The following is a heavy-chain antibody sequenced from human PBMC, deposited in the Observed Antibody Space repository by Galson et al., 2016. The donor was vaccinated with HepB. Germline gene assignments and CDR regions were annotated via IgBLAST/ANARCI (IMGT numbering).Heavy chain of an antibody. D-gene: IGHD6-19*01. CDR2: TSYDGSNK. CDR3: ARDSSGWYGIFDY. Sequence: SLRLSCAASGFTFSSYAMHWVRQAPGKGLEWVAVTSYDGSNKYYADSVKGRFTISRDNSKKTLYLQMNSLRAEDTAVYYCARDSSGWYGIFDYWGQGTLVTVSS. J-gene: IGHJ4*02. CDR1: GFTFSSYA. V-gene: IGHV3-30*04.